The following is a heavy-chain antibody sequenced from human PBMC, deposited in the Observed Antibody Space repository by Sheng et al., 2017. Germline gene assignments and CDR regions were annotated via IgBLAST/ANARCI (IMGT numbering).Heavy chain of an antibody. V-gene: IGHV1-69*10. D-gene: IGHD5-12*01. Sequence: QVQLVQSGAEVKKPGSSVKVSCKASGGTFINYAISWVRQAPGQGLEWMGGIIPMLGIASYSQKFQGRVTITADKSTSTAYMELSSLRSADTAVYYCAREASRGMATIRPAAFESWGQGTLVTVSS. CDR1: GGTFINYA. CDR3: AREASRGMATIRPAAFES. CDR2: IIPMLGIA. J-gene: IGHJ4*02.